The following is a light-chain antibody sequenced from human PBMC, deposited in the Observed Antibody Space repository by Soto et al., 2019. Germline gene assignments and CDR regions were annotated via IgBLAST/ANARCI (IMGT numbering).Light chain of an antibody. CDR1: QSVSNNY. V-gene: IGKV3-11*01. CDR2: DAS. CDR3: QQRSNWPLT. Sequence: EIGLPQSPATLSLSPGARATLPCRASQSVSNNYLAWYQQKPGQAPRLLIYDASNRATGIPARFSGSGSGTDFTLTISSLEPEDFAVYYCQQRSNWPLTFGGGTKVDIK. J-gene: IGKJ4*01.